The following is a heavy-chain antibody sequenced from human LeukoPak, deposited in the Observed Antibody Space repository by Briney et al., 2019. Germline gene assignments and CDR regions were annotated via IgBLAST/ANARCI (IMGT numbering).Heavy chain of an antibody. D-gene: IGHD6-19*01. V-gene: IGHV3-23*01. Sequence: GGSLRLSCAASGFTFSSYWMDWVRQAPGKGLEWVSGISGSGGTTYYADSVEGRFTISRDNSQNTLYLQMNSLRAEDTASYFCAKDLGHSSYFYFDYWGQGTLVTVSS. J-gene: IGHJ4*02. CDR3: AKDLGHSSYFYFDY. CDR1: GFTFSSYW. CDR2: ISGSGGTT.